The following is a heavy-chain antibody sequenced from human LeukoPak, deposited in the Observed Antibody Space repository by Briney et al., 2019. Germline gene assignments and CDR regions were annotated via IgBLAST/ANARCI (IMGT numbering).Heavy chain of an antibody. CDR1: GFTFSSYS. V-gene: IGHV3-21*01. D-gene: IGHD5-18*01. CDR2: ISSSSSYI. CDR3: ARSNPPTWIQLPNWFDP. J-gene: IGHJ5*02. Sequence: GGSLRLSCAASGFTFSSYSMNWVRQAPGKGLEWVSSISSSSSYIYYADSVKGRFTISRDNAKNSLYLQMNSLRTEDTAVYYCARSNPPTWIQLPNWFDPWGQGTLVTVSS.